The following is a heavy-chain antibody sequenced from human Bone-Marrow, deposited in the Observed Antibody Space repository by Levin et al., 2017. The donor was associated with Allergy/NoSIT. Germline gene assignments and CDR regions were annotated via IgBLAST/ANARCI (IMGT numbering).Heavy chain of an antibody. CDR1: GVSIDTYHW. J-gene: IGHJ5*02. D-gene: IGHD6-25*01. Sequence: SQTLSLTCDVSGVSIDTYHWWTWVRQPPGKGLQWIGEINQRGTATYNSSLRSRVLMSVDKSTNQFSLMVNSVTAADTAVYFCARINQASGFKNWFDPWGPGILVAVS. V-gene: IGHV4-4*02. CDR2: INQRGTA. CDR3: ARINQASGFKNWFDP.